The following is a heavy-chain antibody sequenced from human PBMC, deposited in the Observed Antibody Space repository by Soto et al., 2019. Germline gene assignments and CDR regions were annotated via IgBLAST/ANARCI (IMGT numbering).Heavy chain of an antibody. Sequence: GASVKVSCKASGYTFTSYGISWVRQAPGQGLEWMGGIIPIFGTANYAQKFQGRVTITADESTSTAYMELSSLRSEDTAGYYCAAKNSDILPHRPSWGQETLLTV. J-gene: IGHJ4*02. V-gene: IGHV1-69*13. D-gene: IGHD3-9*01. CDR2: IIPIFGTA. CDR1: GYTFTSYG. CDR3: AAKNSDILPHRPS.